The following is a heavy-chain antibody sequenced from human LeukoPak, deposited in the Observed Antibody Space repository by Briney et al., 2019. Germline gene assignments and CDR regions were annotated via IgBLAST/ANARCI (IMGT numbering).Heavy chain of an antibody. V-gene: IGHV3-7*01. CDR2: IKPDGSEK. CDR3: AREGN. Sequence: PGGSLRLSCAASGFSFSTYWTSWVRQAPGKGPEWVASIKPDGSEKYYVDSVTGRLTISRDNAKNSLYLQMSNLKPEDTAVYYCAREGNWGQGTLVTVSS. D-gene: IGHD3-10*01. CDR1: GFSFSTYW. J-gene: IGHJ4*02.